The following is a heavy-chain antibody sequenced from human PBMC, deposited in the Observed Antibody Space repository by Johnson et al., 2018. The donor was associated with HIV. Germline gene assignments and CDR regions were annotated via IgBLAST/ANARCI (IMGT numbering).Heavy chain of an antibody. V-gene: IGHV3-73*01. D-gene: IGHD3-3*02. CDR3: AISDDVGF. CDR2: IRSKPYSYAT. J-gene: IGHJ3*01. CDR1: GFTFDDYG. Sequence: VQLVESGGGVVQPGRSLRLSCAASGFTFDDYGMSWVRQAPGKGLEWVGRIRSKPYSYATAYAASVTGRFTISRDDSKNTLYLQMNSLRAEDTAVYYCAISDDVGFWGQGTMVTVSS.